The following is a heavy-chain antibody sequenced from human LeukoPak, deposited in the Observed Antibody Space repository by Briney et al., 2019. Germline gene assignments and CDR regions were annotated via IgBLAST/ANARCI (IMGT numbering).Heavy chain of an antibody. CDR2: ISDSGGRT. CDR3: AKRGVVIRVILVGFHKEAYYFDS. Sequence: GGSLRLSCAVSGITLSNYGMSWVRQAPGKGLEWVAGISDSGGRTNYADSVKGRFTISRDNPKNTLYLQMNSLRAEDTAVYFCAKRGVVIRVILVGFHKEAYYFDSWGHGALVTVSS. J-gene: IGHJ4*01. D-gene: IGHD3-22*01. V-gene: IGHV3-23*01. CDR1: GITLSNYG.